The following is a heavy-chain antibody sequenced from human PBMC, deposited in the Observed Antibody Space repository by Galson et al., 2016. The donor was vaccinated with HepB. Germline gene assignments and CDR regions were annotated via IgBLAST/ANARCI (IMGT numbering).Heavy chain of an antibody. CDR1: GFTFSSYS. CDR3: ARADSVFDY. D-gene: IGHD2-15*01. V-gene: IGHV3-21*05. CDR2: ISVYRTI. J-gene: IGHJ4*02. Sequence: SLRLSCAASGFTFSSYSMNWVRQAPGKGLEWVSYISVYRTIYYADSVKGRFTISRDNAKNSLYLQMNSLRAEDTAVYYCARADSVFDYWGQGTLVTVSS.